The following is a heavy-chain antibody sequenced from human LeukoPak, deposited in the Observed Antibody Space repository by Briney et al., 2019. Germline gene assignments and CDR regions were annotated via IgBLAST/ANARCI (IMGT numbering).Heavy chain of an antibody. CDR1: GYSSTSYW. CDR3: ARLAIYSSSASGFDY. Sequence: GESLKISCKGSGYSSTSYWIGWVRQMPGKGLEWMGNIYPGDSDTRYSPSFQGQVTISADKSISTAYLQWSSLKASDTAMYYCARLAIYSSSASGFDYWGQGTLVTVSS. J-gene: IGHJ4*02. V-gene: IGHV5-51*01. CDR2: IYPGDSDT. D-gene: IGHD6-13*01.